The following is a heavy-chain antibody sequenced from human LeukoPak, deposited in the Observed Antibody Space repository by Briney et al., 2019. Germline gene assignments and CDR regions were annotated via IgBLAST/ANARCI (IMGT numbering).Heavy chain of an antibody. V-gene: IGHV3-11*01. Sequence: GGSLRLSCAASGFTFSDYYVSWIRQAPGKGLEWVSYISSSGSTIYYADSVKGRFTISRDNAKNSLYLQMNSLRAEDTAVYYCARVRPWIPPDYWGQGNLVTVSS. D-gene: IGHD5-18*01. CDR3: ARVRPWIPPDY. CDR2: ISSSGSTI. CDR1: GFTFSDYY. J-gene: IGHJ4*02.